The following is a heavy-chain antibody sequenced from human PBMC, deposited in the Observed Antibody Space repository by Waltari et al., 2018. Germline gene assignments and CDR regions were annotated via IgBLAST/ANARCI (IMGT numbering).Heavy chain of an antibody. J-gene: IGHJ4*02. D-gene: IGHD6-13*01. V-gene: IGHV1-69*12. CDR1: GGTFSSYA. CDR3: ASGSTGIAAPLWGFDY. CDR2: IIPIFGTA. Sequence: QVQLVQSGAEVKKPGSSVKVSCQASGGTFSSYAIRWVRQDPGQGLEWMGGIIPIFGTANYAQKFQGRVTITADESTSTAYMELSSLRSEDTAVYYCASGSTGIAAPLWGFDYWGQGTLVTVSS.